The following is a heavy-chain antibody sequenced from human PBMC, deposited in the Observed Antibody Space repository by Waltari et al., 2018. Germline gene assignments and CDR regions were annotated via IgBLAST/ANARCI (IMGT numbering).Heavy chain of an antibody. D-gene: IGHD3-22*01. Sequence: QVHLVHSGAEMTKPGASVIVSCKTSGYTFTGHYIHWVRQAPGQGLEWMGWIHPNSGATRYAQIFQGRVIMTRDTSISTVYMDLSGLKSDDTAVYYCARDHYYDSPGLDYWGQGTLVTVSS. J-gene: IGHJ4*02. CDR2: IHPNSGAT. V-gene: IGHV1-2*02. CDR1: GYTFTGHY. CDR3: ARDHYYDSPGLDY.